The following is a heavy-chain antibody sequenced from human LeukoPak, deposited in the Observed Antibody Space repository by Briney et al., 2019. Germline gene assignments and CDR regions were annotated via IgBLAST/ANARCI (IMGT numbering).Heavy chain of an antibody. D-gene: IGHD1-26*01. V-gene: IGHV1-18*01. J-gene: IGHJ4*02. CDR1: GYTFTSYG. Sequence: ASVKVSCKASGYTFTSYGISWVRQASGQGLEWMGWISAYNGNTNYAQKLQGRVTMTTDTSTSTAYMELRSLRSDDTAVYYCARGGRYSGSYYKNFNDYWGQGTLVTVSS. CDR2: ISAYNGNT. CDR3: ARGGRYSGSYYKNFNDY.